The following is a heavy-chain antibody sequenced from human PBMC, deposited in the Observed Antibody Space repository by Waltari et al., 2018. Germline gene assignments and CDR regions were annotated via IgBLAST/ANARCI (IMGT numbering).Heavy chain of an antibody. Sequence: QVHLVQSGAEVRKPGASVKVSCRVSGYSLSEISMSWVRQAPGEGLEWMGTLDPEDGETSFAQKFQGRATMTEDTSTDTAYMELSGLRSEDTALYYCATSNFGTIRDGFDIWGQGTLVTVSS. D-gene: IGHD3-10*01. CDR3: ATSNFGTIRDGFDI. V-gene: IGHV1-24*01. CDR1: GYSLSEIS. J-gene: IGHJ3*02. CDR2: LDPEDGET.